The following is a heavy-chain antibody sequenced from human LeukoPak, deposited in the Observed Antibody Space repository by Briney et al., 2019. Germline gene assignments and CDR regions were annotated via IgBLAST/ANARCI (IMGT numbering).Heavy chain of an antibody. Sequence: SETLSLTCTVSGGSISSGGYYWSWIRQHPGKGLEWIGYIYYSGSTYYNPSLKSRVTISVDTSKNQFSLKLSSVTAADTAVYHCARSGGYYFDYWGQGTLVTVSS. D-gene: IGHD3-10*01. CDR2: IYYSGST. V-gene: IGHV4-31*03. J-gene: IGHJ4*02. CDR3: ARSGGYYFDY. CDR1: GGSISSGGYY.